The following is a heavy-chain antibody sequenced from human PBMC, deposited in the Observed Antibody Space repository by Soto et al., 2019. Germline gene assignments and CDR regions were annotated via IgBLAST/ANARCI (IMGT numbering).Heavy chain of an antibody. D-gene: IGHD6-13*01. CDR1: GGTFSSYA. Sequence: VKVSCKASGGTFSSYAISWVRQAPGQGLEWMGGIIPIFGTANYAQKFQGRVTITADESTSTAYMELSSLRSEDTAVYYCARAGYSSSWAGMYWFDPWGQGTLVTVSS. CDR3: ARAGYSSSWAGMYWFDP. CDR2: IIPIFGTA. V-gene: IGHV1-69*13. J-gene: IGHJ5*02.